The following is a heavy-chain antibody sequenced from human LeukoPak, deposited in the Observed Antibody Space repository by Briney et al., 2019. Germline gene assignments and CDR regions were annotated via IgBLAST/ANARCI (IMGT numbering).Heavy chain of an antibody. J-gene: IGHJ4*02. CDR1: GYTFTGYY. CDR2: INPNSGGT. CDR3: ASRGPGDSSGFDC. V-gene: IGHV1-2*02. D-gene: IGHD3-22*01. Sequence: ASVKVSCKASGYTFTGYYMHWVRQAPGQGLERMGWINPNSGGTNYAQKFQGRVTMTRDTSISTAYMELSRLRSDDTAVYYCASRGPGDSSGFDCWGQGTLVTVSS.